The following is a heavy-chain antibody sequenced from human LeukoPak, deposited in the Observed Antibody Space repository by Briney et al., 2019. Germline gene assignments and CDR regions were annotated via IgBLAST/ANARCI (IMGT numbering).Heavy chain of an antibody. CDR3: ARGGNYWPQWWFDP. Sequence: SETLSLTCTVSGGSISTYYWSWIRQPPGKGLEWIGYIYYTGSTSYNPSLKSRVTMSLDASKNQFSLELNSVTPADTAVYHCARGGNYWPQWWFDPWGRGTLVSVSS. D-gene: IGHD1-26*01. CDR2: IYYTGST. CDR1: GGSISTYY. V-gene: IGHV4-59*01. J-gene: IGHJ5*02.